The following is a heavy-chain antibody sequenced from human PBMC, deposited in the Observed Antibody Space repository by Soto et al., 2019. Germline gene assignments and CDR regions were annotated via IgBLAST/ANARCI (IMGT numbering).Heavy chain of an antibody. CDR2: IYYSGST. V-gene: IGHV4-39*01. J-gene: IGHJ4*02. Sequence: QLQLQESGPGLVKPSETLSLTCTVSGGSISSSSYYWGWIRQPPGKGLEWIGSIYYSGSTYYNPSLKSRVTISVDTSKDQFARKLSSVTAADTAVYYCASYYDFWSDYYFDYWGQGTLVTVSS. D-gene: IGHD3-3*01. CDR3: ASYYDFWSDYYFDY. CDR1: GGSISSSSYY.